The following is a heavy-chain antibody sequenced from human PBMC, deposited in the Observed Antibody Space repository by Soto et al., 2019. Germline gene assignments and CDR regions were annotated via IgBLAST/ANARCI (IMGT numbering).Heavy chain of an antibody. CDR2: MSPNSGAT. Sequence: QVQLVQSGAEVTKPGASVKVSCKASGYTFTSYDINWVRQATGQGLEWMGWMSPNSGATGYAQKFQGRVTMTRATTISTAYMELSNLRSEDTAIYYCARGVDAGVDVWGQGSTVTVSS. D-gene: IGHD1-1*01. V-gene: IGHV1-8*01. CDR3: ARGVDAGVDV. J-gene: IGHJ6*02. CDR1: GYTFTSYD.